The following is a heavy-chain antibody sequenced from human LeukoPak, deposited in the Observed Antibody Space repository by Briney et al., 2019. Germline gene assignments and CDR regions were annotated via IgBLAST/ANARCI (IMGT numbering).Heavy chain of an antibody. CDR1: THTFTSYG. CDR2: ISAYNGNT. CDR3: ARSIGSSSWNNVDY. V-gene: IGHV1-18*01. D-gene: IGHD6-13*01. J-gene: IGHJ4*02. Sequence: ASVKVSCKVSTHTFTSYGISWARQPPGQGLEWMEWISAYNGNTNYAQKIQGRVTITTYTSMSTAYMELRSLRSDDTAVYYCARSIGSSSWNNVDYWGQGTLVTVSS.